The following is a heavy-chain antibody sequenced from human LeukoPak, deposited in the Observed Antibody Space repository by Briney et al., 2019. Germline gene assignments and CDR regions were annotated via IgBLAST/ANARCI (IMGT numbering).Heavy chain of an antibody. Sequence: GESLKISCKGSGYSFNIYWNAWVRQMPGKGLEWMGIIYPGDSDTRYSPPFQGQVSISADKSINTAYLQWSSLKASDTAIYFCARRQYCSGGDCYSGAFDIWGQGTMVTVSS. CDR2: IYPGDSDT. J-gene: IGHJ3*02. CDR1: GYSFNIYW. D-gene: IGHD2-21*02. V-gene: IGHV5-51*01. CDR3: ARRQYCSGGDCYSGAFDI.